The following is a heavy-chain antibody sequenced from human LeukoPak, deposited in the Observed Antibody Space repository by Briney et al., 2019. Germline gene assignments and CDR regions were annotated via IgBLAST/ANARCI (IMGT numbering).Heavy chain of an antibody. J-gene: IGHJ3*02. D-gene: IGHD1-14*01. CDR3: ARRNLDAFDI. V-gene: IGHV3-33*01. CDR1: GFTFSSYG. CDR2: IWYDGSMK. Sequence: PGGSLRLSCAASGFTFSSYGMHWVRQAPGKGLEWVAVIWYDGSMKYYADSVKGRLTISRDNSQNTLYLQMNSLRAEDTAVYYCARRNLDAFDIWGQGTMVTVSS.